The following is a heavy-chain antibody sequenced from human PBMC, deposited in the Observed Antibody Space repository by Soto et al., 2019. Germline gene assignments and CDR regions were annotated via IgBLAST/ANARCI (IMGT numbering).Heavy chain of an antibody. CDR3: ARDIVGPLKTIFGVVRGFDI. D-gene: IGHD3-3*01. CDR2: ISSSSSYI. V-gene: IGHV3-21*01. Sequence: GGSLRLSCAASGFTFSSYSMNWVRQAPGKGLEWVSSISSSSSYIYYADSVKGRFTISRDNAKNSLYLQMSSLRAEDTAVYYCARDIVGPLKTIFGVVRGFDIWGQGTMVTGSS. J-gene: IGHJ3*02. CDR1: GFTFSSYS.